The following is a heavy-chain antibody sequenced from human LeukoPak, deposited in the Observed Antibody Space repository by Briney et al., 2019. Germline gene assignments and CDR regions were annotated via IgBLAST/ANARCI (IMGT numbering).Heavy chain of an antibody. D-gene: IGHD6-13*01. CDR3: AAGPRSSSWYPFDY. CDR2: IYYSGST. V-gene: IGHV4-34*01. Sequence: SETLSLTCAVYGGSFSGYYWSWIRQPPGKGLEWIGSIYYSGSTYYNPSLKSRVTISVDTSKNQFSLKLSSVTAADTAVHYCAAGPRSSSWYPFDYWGQGTLVTVSS. CDR1: GGSFSGYY. J-gene: IGHJ4*02.